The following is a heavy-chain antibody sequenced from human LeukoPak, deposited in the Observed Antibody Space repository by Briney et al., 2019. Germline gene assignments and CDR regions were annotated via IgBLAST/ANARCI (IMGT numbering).Heavy chain of an antibody. J-gene: IGHJ5*02. CDR3: ALKTVTNWFDP. D-gene: IGHD4-11*01. V-gene: IGHV1-69*04. Sequence: SVKVSCKASGGTFISYAISWVRQAPGQGLEWMGRIIPIFGIANYAQKFQGRVTITADKSTSTAYMELSSLRSEDTAVYYCALKTVTNWFDPWGQGTLVTVSS. CDR2: IIPIFGIA. CDR1: GGTFISYA.